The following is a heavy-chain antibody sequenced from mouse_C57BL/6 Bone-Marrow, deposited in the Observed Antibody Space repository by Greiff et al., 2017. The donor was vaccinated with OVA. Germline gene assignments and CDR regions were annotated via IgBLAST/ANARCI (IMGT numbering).Heavy chain of an antibody. D-gene: IGHD3-3*01. CDR1: GYAFTNYL. V-gene: IGHV1-54*01. Sequence: QVQLQQSGAELVRPGTSVKVSCKASGYAFTNYLIEWVKQRPGQGLEWIGVINPGSGGTNYNEKFKGKATLTADKSSSTAYMQLSSLTSEDSAVYVGARGLGAWFAYWGQGTLVTVSA. CDR2: INPGSGGT. J-gene: IGHJ3*01. CDR3: ARGLGAWFAY.